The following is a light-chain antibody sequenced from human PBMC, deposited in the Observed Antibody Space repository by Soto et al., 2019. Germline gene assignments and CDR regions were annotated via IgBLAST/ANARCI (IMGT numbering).Light chain of an antibody. J-gene: IGKJ5*01. CDR2: DAS. Sequence: DIQMTTSPTSLSASFGHRVTSTFQASQDVSNYLNWYQQKLGKAPKLLIYDASNLETGVPSRFSGSGSGTYFSFTISSLQPEDFATYYCQPYSNLIIVGQGTRLEIK. CDR1: QDVSNY. V-gene: IGKV1-33*01. CDR3: QPYSNLII.